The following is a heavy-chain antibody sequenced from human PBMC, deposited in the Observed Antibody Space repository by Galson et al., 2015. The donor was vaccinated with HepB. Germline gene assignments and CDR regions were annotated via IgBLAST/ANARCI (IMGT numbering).Heavy chain of an antibody. V-gene: IGHV3-53*01. CDR3: ARDAYSGAYSWFDP. D-gene: IGHD6-19*01. CDR2: IYSGGST. CDR1: GFTVSSNY. J-gene: IGHJ5*02. Sequence: SLRLSCAASGFTVSSNYMSWVRQAPGKGLEWVSVIYSGGSTYYADSVKGRFTISRDNSKNTLYLQMNSLRAEDTAVYYCARDAYSGAYSWFDPWGQGTLVTVSS.